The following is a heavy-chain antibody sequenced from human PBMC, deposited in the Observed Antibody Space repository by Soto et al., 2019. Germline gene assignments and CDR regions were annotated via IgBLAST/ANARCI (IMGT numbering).Heavy chain of an antibody. V-gene: IGHV4-39*01. CDR2: IYYSGST. J-gene: IGHJ4*02. CDR3: ARLEVAQTDCSSTRCLERGASYFDY. CDR1: GGSISSSSYY. Sequence: SETLSLTCTVSGGSISSSSYYWGWIRQPPGKGLEWIGSIYYSGSTYYNPSLKSRVTISVDTSKNQFSLKLSSVTAADTAVYYCARLEVAQTDCSSTRCLERGASYFDYWGQGTLVTVSS. D-gene: IGHD2-2*01.